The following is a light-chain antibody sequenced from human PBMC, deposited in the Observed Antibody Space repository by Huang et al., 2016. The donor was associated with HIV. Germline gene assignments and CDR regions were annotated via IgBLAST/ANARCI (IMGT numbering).Light chain of an antibody. Sequence: EVVLTMSPATLSLSTGDRATLSCRASQSLNKYLAWYQQRPGQAPRLLIYHASDRATGIPARVSGTGSGTDFNLTISSLEPEDFATYYCQQRSNSLTVGGGTKVEI. V-gene: IGKV3-11*01. J-gene: IGKJ4*01. CDR2: HAS. CDR3: QQRSNSLT. CDR1: QSLNKY.